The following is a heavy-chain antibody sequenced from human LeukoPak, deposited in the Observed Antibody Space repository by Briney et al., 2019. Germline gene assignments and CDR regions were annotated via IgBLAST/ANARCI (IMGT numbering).Heavy chain of an antibody. V-gene: IGHV3-23*01. J-gene: IGHJ4*02. CDR2: ISGSGGST. D-gene: IGHD6-19*01. CDR3: ARVGGSGWYYFDY. Sequence: GGSLRLSCAASGFTFSSYAMSWVRQAPGKGLEWVSAISGSGGSTYYADSVKGRFTISRDNAKNSLYLQMNSLRAEDTAVYYCARVGGSGWYYFDYWGQGTLVTVSS. CDR1: GFTFSSYA.